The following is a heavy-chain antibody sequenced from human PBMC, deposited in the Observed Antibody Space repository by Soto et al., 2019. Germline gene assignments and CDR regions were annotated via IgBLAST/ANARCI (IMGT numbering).Heavy chain of an antibody. V-gene: IGHV3-23*01. CDR3: EKGRVGSGSLIPRVDV. Sequence: EVQLLESGGGLVQPGGSLRLSCAASGFTFNHYAMTWVRQAPGKGLEWVSAISGGGDTTSYADSVKGRFTVSRDGSKNTLYLQMSSMRAEDTALCCCEKGRVGSGSLIPRVDVWGQGTLGTVSS. CDR2: ISGGGDTT. CDR1: GFTFNHYA. J-gene: IGHJ4*02. D-gene: IGHD3-10*01.